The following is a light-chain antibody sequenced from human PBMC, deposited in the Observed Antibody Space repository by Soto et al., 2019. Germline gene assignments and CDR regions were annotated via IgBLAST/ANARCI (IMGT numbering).Light chain of an antibody. J-gene: IGLJ3*02. Sequence: LTQPASVSGSPGQSITLSCTGTSGDVGTYDYVSWYQQHPGKAPKLIIYEVTNRPSGVSNRFSGSKSGNTASLTISGLQADDEADYYCSSYTTSTTLVFGGGTKVTVL. V-gene: IGLV2-14*01. CDR1: SGDVGTYDY. CDR3: SSYTTSTTLV. CDR2: EVT.